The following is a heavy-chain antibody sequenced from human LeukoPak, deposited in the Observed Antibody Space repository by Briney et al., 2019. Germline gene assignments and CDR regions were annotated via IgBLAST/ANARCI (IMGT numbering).Heavy chain of an antibody. CDR1: GGSISSGGYY. Sequence: SETLSLTCTVSGGSISSGGYYWTWIRQPPGKGLEWIGKINHSGSTNYNPSLKSRVTVSVDTSKNQFSLKLSSVTAADTPLYYCARDRDNWNDRVAFDIWGQGTMVTVSS. CDR2: INHSGST. D-gene: IGHD1-20*01. CDR3: ARDRDNWNDRVAFDI. V-gene: IGHV4-39*07. J-gene: IGHJ3*02.